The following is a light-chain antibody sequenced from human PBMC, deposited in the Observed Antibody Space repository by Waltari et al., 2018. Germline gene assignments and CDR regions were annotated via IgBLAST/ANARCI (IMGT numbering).Light chain of an antibody. CDR3: QHRSNLVTWT. CDR1: QSVSSY. CDR2: DAS. J-gene: IGKJ1*01. Sequence: EIVLTQFPVTLSLSPGERATLPCRASQSVSSYLAWYQQKPGQAPRLLIYDASNRATGVAARFSGSGSGTDFTLTISSLEPEDFAVYYCQHRSNLVTWTFGQGTRVE. V-gene: IGKV3-11*01.